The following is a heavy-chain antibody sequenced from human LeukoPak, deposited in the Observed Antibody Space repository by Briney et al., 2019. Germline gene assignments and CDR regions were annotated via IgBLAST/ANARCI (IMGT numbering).Heavy chain of an antibody. CDR1: GFTFSSYA. V-gene: IGHV3-23*01. CDR3: AKEQDIVVVTAIRGGFDY. CDR2: ISGSGGST. Sequence: AGGSLRLSCAASGFTFSSYAMSWVRQAPGKGLEWVSAISGSGGSTYYADSVKGRFTISRDNSKNTLYLQMNSLRAEDTAVYYCAKEQDIVVVTAIRGGFDYWGQGTLVTVSS. D-gene: IGHD2-21*02. J-gene: IGHJ4*02.